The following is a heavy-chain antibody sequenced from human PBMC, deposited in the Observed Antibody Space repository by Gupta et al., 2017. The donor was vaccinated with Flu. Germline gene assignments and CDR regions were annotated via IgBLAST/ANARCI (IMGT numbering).Heavy chain of an antibody. CDR3: ARDRRDLDKGYYYYYMDV. CDR2: ITSSGGTF. Sequence: QPQLVQSGGHLVRPGGSVRLSCVASGFTFRDHLMTWIRQAPGKGLEWLAYITSSGGTFFYADSVKGRFTVSRDNGKNSLYLEMGSLRTDDTATYYCARDRRDLDKGYYYYYMDVWGKGATVTVSS. J-gene: IGHJ6*03. V-gene: IGHV3-11*01. D-gene: IGHD3-9*01. CDR1: GFTFRDHL.